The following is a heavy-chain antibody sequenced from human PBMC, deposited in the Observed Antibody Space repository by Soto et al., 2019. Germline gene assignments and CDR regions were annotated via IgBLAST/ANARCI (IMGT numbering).Heavy chain of an antibody. J-gene: IGHJ6*02. Sequence: PGGSLRLSCKASGFTFGDFTMSWVRLGPRKWLEWVGLIRSKPYRETTAYAASLKGRFIISRDDYRSTVYLQMNSLRTDDSAVYYCVTALSTPPGSSPAYYGLDGCGPGXTVTV. D-gene: IGHD2-2*01. V-gene: IGHV3-49*04. CDR2: IRSKPYRETT. CDR1: GFTFGDFT. CDR3: VTALSTPPGSSPAYYGLDG.